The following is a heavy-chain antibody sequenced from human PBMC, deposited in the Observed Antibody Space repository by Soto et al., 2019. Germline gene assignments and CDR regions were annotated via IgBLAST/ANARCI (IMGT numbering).Heavy chain of an antibody. Sequence: SETLSLTCTVSGGSISSYYWSWIRQPPGKGLEWIGYMYYSGSASYNPSLKSRVTISVDTSKNQFSLKLSSVTAADTAVYYCARANEGGAWLFNSYYYYHYIDVWGRGTTVTVSS. CDR1: GGSISSYY. CDR3: ARANEGGAWLFNSYYYYHYIDV. J-gene: IGHJ6*03. CDR2: MYYSGSA. D-gene: IGHD3-22*01. V-gene: IGHV4-59*01.